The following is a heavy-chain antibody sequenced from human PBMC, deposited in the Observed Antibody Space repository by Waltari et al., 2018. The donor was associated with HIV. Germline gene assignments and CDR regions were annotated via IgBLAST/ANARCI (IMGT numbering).Heavy chain of an antibody. CDR2: IDQDGSDK. CDR1: GFTFSTYW. V-gene: IGHV3-7*01. J-gene: IGHJ4*02. Sequence: EVQVVESGGGLVQPGGSLRLSYVASGFTFSTYWMSWVRQAPGKGLEWVANIDQDGSDKYYLDSVKGRFTISRDNAKNSLSLQMSSLRAEDTAVYYCASPRSGFWGQGTRVTVSS. CDR3: ASPRSGF. D-gene: IGHD3-10*01.